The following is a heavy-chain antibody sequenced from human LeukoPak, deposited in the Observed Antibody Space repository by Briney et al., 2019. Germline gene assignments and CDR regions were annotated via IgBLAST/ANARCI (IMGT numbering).Heavy chain of an antibody. CDR2: IRGSDGST. Sequence: GGSLRLSCAASGFPFSTYAMSWVRQAPGKGLEWVSSIRGSDGSTYYADSVKGRFAISRDNSKNTLYLQMNSLGAEDMAVYYCAKDVYGDYGGLDYWGQGTLVTVSS. CDR3: AKDVYGDYGGLDY. D-gene: IGHD4-17*01. J-gene: IGHJ4*02. CDR1: GFPFSTYA. V-gene: IGHV3-23*01.